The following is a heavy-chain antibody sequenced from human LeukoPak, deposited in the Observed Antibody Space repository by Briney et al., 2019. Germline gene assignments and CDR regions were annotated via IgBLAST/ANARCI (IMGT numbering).Heavy chain of an antibody. Sequence: GGSLRLSCAASGFTFSNAWMSWVRQAPGKGLEWVANIKQDGSEKYYVDSVKGRFTISRDNAKNSLYLQMNSLRAEDTAVYYCARTRGQYGSGSYYPSGEYFQHWGQGTLVTVSS. J-gene: IGHJ1*01. V-gene: IGHV3-7*03. CDR1: GFTFSNAW. CDR2: IKQDGSEK. D-gene: IGHD3-10*01. CDR3: ARTRGQYGSGSYYPSGEYFQH.